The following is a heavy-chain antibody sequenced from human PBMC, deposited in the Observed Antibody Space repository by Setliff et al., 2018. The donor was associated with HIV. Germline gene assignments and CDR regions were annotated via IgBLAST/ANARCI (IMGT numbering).Heavy chain of an antibody. CDR3: AREKRSSTWLYSSGGTVDY. D-gene: IGHD6-25*01. CDR2: INPNNGGS. V-gene: IGHV1-2*02. Sequence: ASVKVSCKASGYTFTDNYIHWVRQAPGQGLEWVGWINPNNGGSTYAQNFQGRVTMTGDTSISTVFMELSSLRFDDTAVYYCAREKRSSTWLYSSGGTVDYWGLGTLVTVSS. CDR1: GYTFTDNY. J-gene: IGHJ4*02.